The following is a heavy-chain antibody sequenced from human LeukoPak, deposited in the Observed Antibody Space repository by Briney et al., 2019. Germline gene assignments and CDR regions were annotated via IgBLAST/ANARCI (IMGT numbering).Heavy chain of an antibody. CDR1: GYTFTSYG. V-gene: IGHV1-18*01. D-gene: IGHD3-3*01. Sequence: GASVKVSCKASGYTFTSYGISWVRQVPGQGLEWMGWISAYNGNTNYAQKLQGRVTMTTDTSTSTAYMELRSLRSDDTAEYYCARDAGITIFGVVIIQPNYYFDYWGQGTLVTVSS. J-gene: IGHJ4*02. CDR2: ISAYNGNT. CDR3: ARDAGITIFGVVIIQPNYYFDY.